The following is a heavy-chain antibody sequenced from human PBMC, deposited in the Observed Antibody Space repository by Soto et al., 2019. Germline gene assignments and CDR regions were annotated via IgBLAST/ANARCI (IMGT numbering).Heavy chain of an antibody. CDR1: GGTLGSYA. J-gene: IGHJ6*02. Sequence: QVQLLQSGAEVRKPGSSVKVSCKASGGTLGSYAITWVRQAPGQGFEWMGGFIPIFGITNYAQRFEDRLTITADESTSTVYMELSSLTYDDTAVYYCVPLQPSTIRGHPGMDVWGQGTTITVSS. V-gene: IGHV1-69*01. CDR2: FIPIFGIT. D-gene: IGHD4-4*01. CDR3: VPLQPSTIRGHPGMDV.